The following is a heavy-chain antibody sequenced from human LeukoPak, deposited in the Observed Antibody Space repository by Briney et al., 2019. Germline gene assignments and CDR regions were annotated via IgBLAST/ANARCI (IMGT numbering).Heavy chain of an antibody. J-gene: IGHJ4*02. CDR2: IYYSGST. V-gene: IGHV4-59*01. CDR1: GDSISSYY. Sequence: TSETLSLTCTVSGDSISSYYWTWIRQPPGKGLEWIGYIYYSGSTNYNPSLKSRVTISVDTSKNQFSLKLSSVTAADTGVYYCARSELYYFDYWGQGTLVTVSS. D-gene: IGHD1-14*01. CDR3: ARSELYYFDY.